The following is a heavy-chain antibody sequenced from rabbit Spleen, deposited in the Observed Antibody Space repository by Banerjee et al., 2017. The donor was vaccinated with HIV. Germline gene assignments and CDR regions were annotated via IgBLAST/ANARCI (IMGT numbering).Heavy chain of an antibody. CDR1: GFDFSGDY. D-gene: IGHD7-1*01. Sequence: QEQLEETGGGLVQPGGSLTLSCKASGFDFSGDYMSWVRQAPGKGLEWIACIDPVFGITYYANWVNGRFSISRENAQNTAFLQMTSLTAADTATYFCARGGYGGYNYVFGLWGPGTLVTVS. J-gene: IGHJ4*01. CDR3: ARGGYGGYNYVFGL. V-gene: IGHV1S47*01. CDR2: IDPVFGIT.